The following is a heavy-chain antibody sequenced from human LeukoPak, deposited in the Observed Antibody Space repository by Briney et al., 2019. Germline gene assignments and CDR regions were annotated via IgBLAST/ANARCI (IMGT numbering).Heavy chain of an antibody. CDR1: GYSFSGYY. D-gene: IGHD3-22*01. V-gene: IGHV1-2*02. CDR2: ISPNSGAT. J-gene: IGHJ4*02. CDR3: ARDQNYLDSTAYYGMDC. Sequence: ASVKVSCKASGYSFSGYYIHWVRQAPGQGLEWMGWISPNSGATNYAQNFQGTVTLTRDTSTTTAYMQLSRLRSDDTAVYYCARDQNYLDSTAYYGMDCWGQGTLVTVSS.